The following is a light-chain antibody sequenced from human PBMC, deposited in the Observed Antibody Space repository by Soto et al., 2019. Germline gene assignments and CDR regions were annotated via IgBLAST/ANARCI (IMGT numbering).Light chain of an antibody. CDR1: QSISKY. V-gene: IGKV1-39*01. CDR3: QQSYSAPFT. Sequence: DIQMTQSPSSLSASVGDRVTITCRASQSISKYLNWYQQKPGQAPKLLIYAPSSLESGVPSRFSGSGSGTDFTLTISSLQPEDFATYFRQQSYSAPFTFGPGTKVDIK. CDR2: APS. J-gene: IGKJ3*01.